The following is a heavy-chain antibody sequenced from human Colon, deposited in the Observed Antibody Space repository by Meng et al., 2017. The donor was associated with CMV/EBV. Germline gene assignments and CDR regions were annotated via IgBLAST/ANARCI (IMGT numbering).Heavy chain of an antibody. V-gene: IGHV1-8*01. D-gene: IGHD3-10*01. Sequence: QVQLVQVGAEGKRPGASVKVSCKASGYSFASYDLNWVRLTDGQGLEWVAWMDPGSGNSTHAQRLQGRITLTRDTSTTTAYMELTNLRSEDTAVYFCARGNSWFVYWGQGTLVTVSS. CDR3: ARGNSWFVY. J-gene: IGHJ4*02. CDR1: GYSFASYD. CDR2: MDPGSGNS.